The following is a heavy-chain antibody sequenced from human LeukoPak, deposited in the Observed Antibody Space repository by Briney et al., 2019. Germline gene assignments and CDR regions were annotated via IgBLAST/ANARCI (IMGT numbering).Heavy chain of an antibody. J-gene: IGHJ4*02. Sequence: GASVKVSCKASGYTFTSYYMHWVRQAPGQGLEWKGIINPSGGSTSYAQKFQGRVTMTRDTSTSTVYMELSSLRSEDTAVYYCARATQSADFDFWSGYSRDDPNHSAYFGYWGQGTLVTVSS. CDR3: ARATQSADFDFWSGYSRDDPNHSAYFGY. CDR1: GYTFTSYY. D-gene: IGHD3-3*01. CDR2: INPSGGST. V-gene: IGHV1-46*01.